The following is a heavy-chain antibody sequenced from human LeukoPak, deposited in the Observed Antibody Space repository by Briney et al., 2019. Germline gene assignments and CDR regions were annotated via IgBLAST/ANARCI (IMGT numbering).Heavy chain of an antibody. Sequence: QPGGSLRLSCAASGFTFSSYGMHWVRQAPGKGLEWVAFIRYDGSNKYYADSVKGRFTISRDNSKNTLYLQMNSLRAEDTAVYYCAKKSQPGVDMATIHFDHGGQGTLVTVSS. CDR2: IRYDGSNK. V-gene: IGHV3-30*02. D-gene: IGHD5-24*01. J-gene: IGHJ4*02. CDR1: GFTFSSYG. CDR3: AKKSQPGVDMATIHFDH.